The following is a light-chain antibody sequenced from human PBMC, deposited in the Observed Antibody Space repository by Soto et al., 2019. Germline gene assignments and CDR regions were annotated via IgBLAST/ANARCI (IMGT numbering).Light chain of an antibody. CDR2: DVS. J-gene: IGLJ1*01. CDR1: NSDVGGYNY. Sequence: QSALTQPASVSGSPGQSITISCTGTNSDVGGYNYVSWYQQHPGKAPKLLIYDVSSRPSGLSNRFSGSKSGNTASLTISGLQTEDEADYYCSSYTSSSTLFGTGTQVTVL. V-gene: IGLV2-14*03. CDR3: SSYTSSSTL.